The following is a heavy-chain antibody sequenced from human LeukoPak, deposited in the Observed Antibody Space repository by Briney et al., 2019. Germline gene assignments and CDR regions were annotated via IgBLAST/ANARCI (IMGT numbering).Heavy chain of an antibody. CDR2: IYSGGST. V-gene: IGHV3-53*01. Sequence: GGSLRLSCAASGFTVSSNYMSWVRQAPGKGLEWVSVIYSGGSTYYADSVKGRFTISRDNSKNTLYLQMNSLRAEDTAVYYCARGSNDYGDYSDYWGQGTLVTVSS. CDR3: ARGSNDYGDYSDY. J-gene: IGHJ4*02. D-gene: IGHD4-17*01. CDR1: GFTVSSNY.